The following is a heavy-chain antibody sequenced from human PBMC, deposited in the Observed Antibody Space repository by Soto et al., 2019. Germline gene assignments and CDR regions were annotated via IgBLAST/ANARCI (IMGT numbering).Heavy chain of an antibody. CDR3: ARVCSSTGCYYYYGMDV. CDR2: ISSSSSYI. J-gene: IGHJ6*02. CDR1: GFTLSSSS. V-gene: IGHV3-21*01. D-gene: IGHD2-2*01. Sequence: GGSLRLSCAASGFTLSSSSMNWVRQAPGKGLEWVSSISSSSSYIYYADSVKGRFTISRDNDKNSLHLQMNILRAEDTAVYYCARVCSSTGCYYYYGMDVWGQGTTVTVSS.